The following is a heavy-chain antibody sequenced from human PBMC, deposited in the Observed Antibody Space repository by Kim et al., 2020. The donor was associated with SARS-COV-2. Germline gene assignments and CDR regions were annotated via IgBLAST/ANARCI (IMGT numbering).Heavy chain of an antibody. CDR2: IYYSGST. CDR1: GGSISSSSYY. J-gene: IGHJ3*02. V-gene: IGHV4-39*01. D-gene: IGHD3-22*01. Sequence: SETLSLTCTVSGGSISSSSYYWGWIRQPPGKGLEWIGSIYYSGSTYYNPSLKSRVTISVDTSKNQFSLKLSSVTAADTAVYYCARLDYYDSSGYAFDIWGQGTMVTVSS. CDR3: ARLDYYDSSGYAFDI.